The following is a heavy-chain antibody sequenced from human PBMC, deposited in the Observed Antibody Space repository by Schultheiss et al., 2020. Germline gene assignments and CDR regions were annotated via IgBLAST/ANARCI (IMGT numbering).Heavy chain of an antibody. V-gene: IGHV1-69*05. CDR3: ARDRDSLPCWGMDV. Sequence: SVKVSCKAPGDIFRNYVISWVRQAPGQGLEWMGGISPMFGTVDYAQKFQGRVTITRDTSASTAYMELSSLRSEDTAVYYCARDRDSLPCWGMDVWGQGTTVTVSS. D-gene: IGHD1-26*01. CDR1: GDIFRNYV. CDR2: ISPMFGTV. J-gene: IGHJ6*02.